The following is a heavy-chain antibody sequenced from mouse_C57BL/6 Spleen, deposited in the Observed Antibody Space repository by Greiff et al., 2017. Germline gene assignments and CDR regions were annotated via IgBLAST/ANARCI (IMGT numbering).Heavy chain of an antibody. V-gene: IGHV1-26*01. J-gene: IGHJ2*01. CDR3: ARGVVYDYGFYFDD. CDR2: INPNNGGT. CDR1: GYTFTDYY. Sequence: EVQLQQSGPELVKPGASVKISCKASGYTFTDYYMHWVKQSHGKSLEWIGDINPNNGGTSYNQKFKGKATLTVDKSSSTAYMELRSLTSEDSAVYYCARGVVYDYGFYFDDWGQGTTLTVSS. D-gene: IGHD2-4*01.